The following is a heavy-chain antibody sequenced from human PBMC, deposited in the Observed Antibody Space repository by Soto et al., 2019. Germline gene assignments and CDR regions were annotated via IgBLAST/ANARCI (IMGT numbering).Heavy chain of an antibody. Sequence: EVQLVESGGGLVKPGGSLRLSCAASGFTFSNAWMSWVRQAPGKGLEWVGRIKSKTDGGTTDYAAPVKGRFTISRDDSKNTLYLQMNSLRAEDTAVYYCARASNYPDYYYYYGMDVWGQGTTVTVSS. J-gene: IGHJ6*02. CDR1: GFTFSNAW. D-gene: IGHD4-4*01. CDR2: IKSKTDGGTT. CDR3: ARASNYPDYYYYYGMDV. V-gene: IGHV3-15*01.